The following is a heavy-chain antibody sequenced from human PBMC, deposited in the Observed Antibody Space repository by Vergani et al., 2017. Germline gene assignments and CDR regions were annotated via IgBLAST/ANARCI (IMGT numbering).Heavy chain of an antibody. CDR2: MYHSGST. Sequence: QVRLQESGPGLVRPSETMSLTCSVSGGSMSGYYWSWIRQPPGKALEGIGYMYHSGSTNYNPSLKSRVTISVDTSKNQFSLKLSSVTAADTAVYYCARPTTIFRGVLEIARYYFDYWGQGTLVTVSS. J-gene: IGHJ4*02. D-gene: IGHD3-10*01. CDR3: ARPTTIFRGVLEIARYYFDY. CDR1: GGSMSGYY. V-gene: IGHV4-59*08.